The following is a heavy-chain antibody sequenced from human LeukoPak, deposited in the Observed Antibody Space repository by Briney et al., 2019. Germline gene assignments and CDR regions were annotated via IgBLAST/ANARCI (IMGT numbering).Heavy chain of an antibody. J-gene: IGHJ4*02. CDR2: IYSGGST. CDR1: GFTVSSNY. CDR3: ARGGYDDRYYFDY. D-gene: IGHD5-12*01. V-gene: IGHV3-53*01. Sequence: PGGSLRLSCAASGFTVSSNYMSWVRQAPGKGLEWVSVIYSGGSTYYADSVKGRFTISRDNSKNTLYLQMNSLRAEDTAVYYCARGGYDDRYYFDYWGQGTLVTVSS.